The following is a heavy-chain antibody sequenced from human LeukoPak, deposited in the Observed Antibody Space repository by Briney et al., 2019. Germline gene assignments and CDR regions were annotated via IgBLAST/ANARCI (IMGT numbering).Heavy chain of an antibody. CDR2: IKQDGSEK. V-gene: IGHV3-7*01. Sequence: GGSLRLSCAASGFTFSSYAMSWVRQAPGKGLEWVANIKQDGSEKYYVDSVKGRFTISRDNAKNSLYLQMNSLRAEDTAVYYCARFTRGYSYGYNYWGQGTLVTVSS. D-gene: IGHD5-18*01. CDR1: GFTFSSYA. CDR3: ARFTRGYSYGYNY. J-gene: IGHJ4*02.